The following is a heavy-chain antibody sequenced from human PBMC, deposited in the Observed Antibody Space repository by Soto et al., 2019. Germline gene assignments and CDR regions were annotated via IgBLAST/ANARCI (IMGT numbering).Heavy chain of an antibody. CDR3: AKAPLRLGFSYYYYRMDV. CDR1: GFTFSRYA. Sequence: EVQLLESGGDSVQPGGSLRLSCAASGFTFSRYALSWVRQAPGKGLEWVSAISGSGGSTYYYVDSVKGRFTISRDNSKNTLYLQMNSLRAEDTAVYYCAKAPLRLGFSYYYYRMDVWGQGTTVTVSS. CDR2: ISGSGGST. J-gene: IGHJ6*02. D-gene: IGHD2-21*01. V-gene: IGHV3-23*01.